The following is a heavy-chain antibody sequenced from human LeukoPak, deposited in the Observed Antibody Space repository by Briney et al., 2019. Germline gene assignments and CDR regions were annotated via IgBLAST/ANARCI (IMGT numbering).Heavy chain of an antibody. D-gene: IGHD4-11*01. CDR3: ALEVYYSDNSAFDY. V-gene: IGHV1-2*02. CDR2: MDPKSGET. CDR1: GYTLTDYY. J-gene: IGHJ4*01. Sequence: GASVKVSCKASGYTLTDYYIHWVRQAPGQGLEWMGWMDPKSGETNHAQRFQGRVIMTRDASITTAYMELSRLRSDDTAVYYCALEVYYSDNSAFDYWGQGTLVTVSS.